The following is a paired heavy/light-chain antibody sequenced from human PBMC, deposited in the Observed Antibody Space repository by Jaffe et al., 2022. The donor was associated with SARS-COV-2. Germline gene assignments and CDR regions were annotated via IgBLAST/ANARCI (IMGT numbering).Heavy chain of an antibody. J-gene: IGHJ3*02. CDR2: ISGSSSDI. CDR1: GFSFSNYI. D-gene: IGHD2-2*01. V-gene: IGHV3-21*01. CDR3: ASRYCSSTTCYAFDI. Sequence: EVQLVESGGGLVKPGGSLRLSCAASGFSFSNYIMNWVRQAPGKGLEWVSSISGSSSDIYYADSAKGRFTISRDNAKNSLYLQLNSLRAEDTAVYYCASRYCSSTTCYAFDIWGQGTMVTVSS.
Light chain of an antibody. CDR3: QQYYSTPPWT. CDR1: QSVLYSSNNKNS. Sequence: DIVMTQSPDSLAVSLGERATINCKSSQSVLYSSNNKNSLAWYQQKPGQPPKLLIYWASTRESGVPDRFSGSGSGTDFTLTISSLQAEDVAVYYCQQYYSTPPWTFGQGTKVEIK. J-gene: IGKJ1*01. V-gene: IGKV4-1*01. CDR2: WAS.